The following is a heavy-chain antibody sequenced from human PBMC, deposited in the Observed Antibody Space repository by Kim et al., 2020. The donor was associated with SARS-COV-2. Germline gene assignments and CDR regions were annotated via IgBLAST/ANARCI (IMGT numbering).Heavy chain of an antibody. CDR2: FYGSETA. D-gene: IGHD2-15*01. Sequence: SETLSLSCNVSGGSMTSYYWSWIRQPAGKGLEWIGRFYGSETADYNPSLKGRVTMSVDTSKNQVSLKVTSVTAADAAVYYCSRGRFVSAGGGSDIWGQGTTVTVSS. J-gene: IGHJ3*02. V-gene: IGHV4-4*07. CDR1: GGSMTSYY. CDR3: SRGRFVSAGGGSDI.